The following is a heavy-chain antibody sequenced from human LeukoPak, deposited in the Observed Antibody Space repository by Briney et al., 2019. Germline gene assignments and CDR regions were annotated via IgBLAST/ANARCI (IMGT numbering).Heavy chain of an antibody. CDR1: GYAFTGYY. D-gene: IGHD6-13*01. CDR2: INPNSGGT. Sequence: ASVKVSCKASGYAFTGYYMHWVRQAPGQGLEWMGWINPNSGGTNYAQKFQGRVTMTRDTSISTAYMELGRLRSDDTAVYYCARVPRIAAAGSYFDYWGQGTLVTVSS. CDR3: ARVPRIAAAGSYFDY. V-gene: IGHV1-2*02. J-gene: IGHJ4*02.